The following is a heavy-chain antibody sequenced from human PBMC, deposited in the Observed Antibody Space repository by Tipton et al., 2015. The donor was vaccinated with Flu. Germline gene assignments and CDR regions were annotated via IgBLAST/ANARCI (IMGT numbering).Heavy chain of an antibody. CDR2: IKHSGST. CDR3: ARGILVISSSPWYYYGMDV. Sequence: GLVKPSETLSLTCAVYGGSLSTYYWSWIRQPPGKGLEWIGEIKHSGSTTYNPSLKSRVTISEDTSKNQFSLKLSSVTAADTAVYYCARGILVISSSPWYYYGMDVWGQGTTVTVSS. CDR1: GGSLSTYY. J-gene: IGHJ6*02. D-gene: IGHD3-10*01. V-gene: IGHV4-34*01.